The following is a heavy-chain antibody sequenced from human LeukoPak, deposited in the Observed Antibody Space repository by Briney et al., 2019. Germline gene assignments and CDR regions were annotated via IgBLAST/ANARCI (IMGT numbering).Heavy chain of an antibody. CDR3: ARDRGYCSGGSCCGFYFDY. D-gene: IGHD2-15*01. CDR2: ISSSSGYI. J-gene: IGHJ4*02. CDR1: GFTFSSYS. V-gene: IGHV3-21*01. Sequence: GGSLRLSCSASGFTFSSYSINWVRQAPGKGLEWVSSISSSSGYIYYADSVKGRFTISRDNARNSLYLQMNSLRVEDTAVYYCARDRGYCSGGSCCGFYFDYWGQGTLVTVSS.